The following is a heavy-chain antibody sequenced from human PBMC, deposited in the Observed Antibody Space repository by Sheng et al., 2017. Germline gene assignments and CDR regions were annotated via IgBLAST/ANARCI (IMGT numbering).Heavy chain of an antibody. CDR1: GYSISSGYY. CDR3: ARGGEYSSSWYGYFPSWFDP. J-gene: IGHJ5*02. V-gene: IGHV4-38-2*01. Sequence: QVQLQESGPGLVKPSETLSLTCAVSGYSISSGYYWGWIRQPPGKGLEWIGSIYHSGSTYYNPSLKSRVTISVDTSKNQFSLKLSSVTAADTAVYYCARGGEYSSSWYGYFPSWFDPGAREPWSPSPQ. CDR2: IYHSGST. D-gene: IGHD6-13*01.